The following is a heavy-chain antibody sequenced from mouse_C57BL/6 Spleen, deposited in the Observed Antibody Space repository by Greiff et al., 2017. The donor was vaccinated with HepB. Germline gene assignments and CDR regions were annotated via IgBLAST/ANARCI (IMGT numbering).Heavy chain of an antibody. CDR3: ASYYYGNHWYFDV. D-gene: IGHD1-1*01. V-gene: IGHV1-69*01. CDR2: IDPSDSYT. J-gene: IGHJ1*03. CDR1: GYTFTSYW. Sequence: QVQLQQSGAELVMPGASVKLSCKASGYTFTSYWMHWVKQRPGQGLEWIGEIDPSDSYTNYNQKFKGKSTLTVDKSSSTAYMQLSSLTSEDSAVYYCASYYYGNHWYFDVWGTGTTVTVSS.